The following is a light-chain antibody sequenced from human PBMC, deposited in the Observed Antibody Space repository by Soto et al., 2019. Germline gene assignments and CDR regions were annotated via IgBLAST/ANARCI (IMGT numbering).Light chain of an antibody. Sequence: DIQMTQAPSTLSASIGDRVIITCRASQSISHWLAWYQQKPGKAPKLLISDASILESGVPSRFSGSTSGTEFTLTISSLQPDDFATYYCQQYHTYRTFGQGTRWKSN. CDR3: QQYHTYRT. CDR2: DAS. J-gene: IGKJ1*01. V-gene: IGKV1-5*01. CDR1: QSISHW.